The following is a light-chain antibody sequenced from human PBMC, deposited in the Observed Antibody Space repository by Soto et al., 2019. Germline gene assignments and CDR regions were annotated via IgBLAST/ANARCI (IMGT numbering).Light chain of an antibody. CDR1: SSDVGGYKY. CDR3: CSYTGGTPLV. J-gene: IGLJ2*01. Sequence: QSALTQPASVSGSPGQSITISCTGSSSDVGGYKYVSWYQQHPGKAPKLMIFEVSNRPSGVSNRFSASKSGNTASLTISGLEAEDEGDYYCCSYTGGTPLVCGGGTKLTVL. V-gene: IGLV2-14*01. CDR2: EVS.